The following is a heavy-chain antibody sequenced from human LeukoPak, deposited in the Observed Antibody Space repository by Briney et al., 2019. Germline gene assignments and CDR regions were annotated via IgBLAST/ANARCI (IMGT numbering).Heavy chain of an antibody. CDR3: ARVYGGILTGYYGFDY. CDR1: GGSISSSSYY. Sequence: SETLSLTCTVSGGSISSSSYYWGWIRQPPGKGLEWIGSIYHSGSTNYNPSLKSRVTISVDKSKSQFSLKLNSVTAADTAVYYCARVYGGILTGYYGFDYWGQGTLVTVSS. CDR2: IYHSGST. J-gene: IGHJ4*01. D-gene: IGHD3-9*01. V-gene: IGHV4-39*07.